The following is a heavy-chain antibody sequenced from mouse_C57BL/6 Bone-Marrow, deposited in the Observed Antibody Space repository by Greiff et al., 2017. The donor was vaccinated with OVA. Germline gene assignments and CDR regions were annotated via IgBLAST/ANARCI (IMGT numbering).Heavy chain of an antibody. D-gene: IGHD2-3*01. CDR1: GYTFTSYW. CDR2: IDPSDSYT. V-gene: IGHV1-50*01. J-gene: IGHJ4*01. Sequence: QVQLQQPGAELVKPGASVKLSCKASGYTFTSYWMQWVKQRPGQGLEWIGEIDPSDSYTNYNQKFKGKATLTVDTSSSTAYMQLSSLTSDDAAVYYCARQRRWLLMGYAMDYWGQGTSVTVSS. CDR3: ARQRRWLLMGYAMDY.